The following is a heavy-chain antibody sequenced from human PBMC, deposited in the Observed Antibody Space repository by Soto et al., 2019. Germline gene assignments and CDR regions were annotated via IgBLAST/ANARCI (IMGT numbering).Heavy chain of an antibody. CDR1: GGSISSYY. J-gene: IGHJ5*02. V-gene: IGHV4-59*01. Sequence: LSLTCTVSGGSISSYYWIWIRQPPGKGLEWIGYIYYSGSTNYNPSLKSRVTISVDTSKNQFSLKLSSVTAADTAVYYCARERSSIAARGGNWFDPWGQGTLVTVSS. CDR3: ARERSSIAARGGNWFDP. D-gene: IGHD6-6*01. CDR2: IYYSGST.